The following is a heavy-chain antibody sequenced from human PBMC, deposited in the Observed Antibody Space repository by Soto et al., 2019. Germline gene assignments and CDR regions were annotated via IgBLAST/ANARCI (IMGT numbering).Heavy chain of an antibody. D-gene: IGHD3-16*01. CDR2: VNESGTT. CDR1: GGSLSGYF. CDR3: ARTYRSGGGSVVRVENGYKWLDR. V-gene: IGHV4-34*01. Sequence: SETLSLTCGVSGGSLSGYFWGWVRQAPGKGLEWIGEVNESGTTNYNPSLESRVSIALGKYKTHYSLKRKYVTAADTAMYYCARTYRSGGGSVVRVENGYKWLDRWGQGTLVTVS. J-gene: IGHJ5*01.